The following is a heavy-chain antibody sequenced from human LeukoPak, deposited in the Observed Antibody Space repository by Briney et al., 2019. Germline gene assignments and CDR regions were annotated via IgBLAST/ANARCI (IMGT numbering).Heavy chain of an antibody. CDR3: ARDRGSGSYYYFDY. CDR2: IYTSGST. D-gene: IGHD3-10*01. J-gene: IGHJ4*02. V-gene: IGHV4-4*07. CDR1: GGSISSYY. Sequence: ASETLSLTCTVSGGSISSYYWSWIRQPAGKGLEWIGRIYTSGSTNYNPSLKSRVTMSVDTSKNQFSLKLSSVTAADTAGYYCARDRGSGSYYYFDYWGQGTLVTGSS.